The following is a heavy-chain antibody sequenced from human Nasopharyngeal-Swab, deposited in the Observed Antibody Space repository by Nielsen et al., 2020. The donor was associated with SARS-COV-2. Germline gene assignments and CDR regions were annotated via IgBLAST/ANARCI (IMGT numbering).Heavy chain of an antibody. J-gene: IGHJ3*02. D-gene: IGHD3-10*01. Sequence: GGSLRLSCAASGFTFSSYSMNWVRQAPGKGLEWVSSISSSSSYIYYADSVKGRFTISRDNAKNSLYLQMNSLRAEDTAVYYCARDRGYTTYDAFDIWGQGTMVTVSS. V-gene: IGHV3-21*01. CDR2: ISSSSSYI. CDR3: ARDRGYTTYDAFDI. CDR1: GFTFSSYS.